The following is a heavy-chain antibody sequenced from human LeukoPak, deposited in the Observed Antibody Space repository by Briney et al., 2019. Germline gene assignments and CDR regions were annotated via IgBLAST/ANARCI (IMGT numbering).Heavy chain of an antibody. V-gene: IGHV1-18*01. J-gene: IGHJ5*02. CDR2: ISAYNGNT. CDR3: ARDYGRVGATELNSFDP. Sequence: GASVNVSCKASGYTFTSYGISWVRQAPGQGLEWMGWISAYNGNTNYAQKLQGRVTMTTDTSTSTAYMELRSLRSDDTAVYYCARDYGRVGATELNSFDPWGQGTLVTFSS. D-gene: IGHD1-26*01. CDR1: GYTFTSYG.